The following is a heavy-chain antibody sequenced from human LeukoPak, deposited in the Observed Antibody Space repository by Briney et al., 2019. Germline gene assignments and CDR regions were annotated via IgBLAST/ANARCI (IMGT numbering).Heavy chain of an antibody. CDR3: ARYGGSGTYFFDY. CDR1: GYSISSGYY. V-gene: IGHV4-38-2*02. Sequence: SETLSLTCTVSGYSISSGYYWGWIRQPPGKGLEWIGSIYDSGSTYYNPSLKSRVTISLDRSKNQFSLKLTSVTAADTAVYYCARYGGSGTYFFDYWGQGTLVTVSS. J-gene: IGHJ4*02. CDR2: IYDSGST. D-gene: IGHD3-10*01.